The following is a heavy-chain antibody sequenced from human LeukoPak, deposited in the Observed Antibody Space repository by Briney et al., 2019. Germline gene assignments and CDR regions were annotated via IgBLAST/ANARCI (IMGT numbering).Heavy chain of an antibody. V-gene: IGHV3-48*03. Sequence: GGSLRLSCVASGFTFSGFEMNWVRQAPGKGLEWVSYIRSSGTPRVSSIRNSGPAVYYSDPVRGRFTISRDNAKNSLYLQMNSLRADDTAIYYCVRGDYCSGTNCYLRPFDLWGQGTVVFVSS. CDR3: VRGDYCSGTNCYLRPFDL. J-gene: IGHJ3*01. D-gene: IGHD2-2*01. CDR2: IRSSGTPRVSSIRNSGPAV. CDR1: GFTFSGFE.